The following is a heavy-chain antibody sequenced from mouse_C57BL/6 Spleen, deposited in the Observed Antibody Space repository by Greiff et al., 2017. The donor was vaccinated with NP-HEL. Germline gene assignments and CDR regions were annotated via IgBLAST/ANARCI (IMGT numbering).Heavy chain of an antibody. D-gene: IGHD4-1*02. Sequence: VQLQESGAELVKPGASVKISCKASGYAFSSYWMNWVKQRPGKGLEWIGQIYPGDGDTNYNGKFKGKATLTADKSSSTAYMQLSSLTSEDSAVYFCARRVNWDDYYAMDYWGQGTSVTVSS. V-gene: IGHV1-80*01. J-gene: IGHJ4*01. CDR2: IYPGDGDT. CDR1: GYAFSSYW. CDR3: ARRVNWDDYYAMDY.